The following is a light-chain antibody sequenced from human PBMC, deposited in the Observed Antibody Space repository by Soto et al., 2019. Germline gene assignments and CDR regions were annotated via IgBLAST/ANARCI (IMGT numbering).Light chain of an antibody. Sequence: DIQMTQSPSSLSASVGDRVTITCRASQSISSYLNWYQQKPRKTPKLLIYAASSSQSGVPSRFSGSGSGTDFTLTISSLQPEDFETYYWQQSYSTPLAFGPGTKVDIK. CDR3: QQSYSTPLA. CDR1: QSISSY. J-gene: IGKJ3*01. CDR2: AAS. V-gene: IGKV1-39*01.